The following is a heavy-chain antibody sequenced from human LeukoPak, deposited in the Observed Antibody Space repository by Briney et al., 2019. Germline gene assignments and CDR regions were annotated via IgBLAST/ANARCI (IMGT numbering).Heavy chain of an antibody. V-gene: IGHV3-33*01. CDR1: GFTFSSYG. Sequence: PGGSLRLSCAASGFTFSSYGMHWVRQAPGKGLEWVAVIWYDGSNKYYADSVKGRFTISRDNSKNTLYLQMGSLRAEDMAVYYCARDLSVGAATYAFDIWGQGTMVTVSS. D-gene: IGHD1-26*01. J-gene: IGHJ3*02. CDR3: ARDLSVGAATYAFDI. CDR2: IWYDGSNK.